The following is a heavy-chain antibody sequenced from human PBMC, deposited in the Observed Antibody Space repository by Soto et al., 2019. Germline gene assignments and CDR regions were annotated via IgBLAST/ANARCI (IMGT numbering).Heavy chain of an antibody. D-gene: IGHD3-9*01. J-gene: IGHJ4*02. V-gene: IGHV3-21*06. CDR3: AREPDYDVLTGYYLRYFDS. CDR1: GFTFTRYS. Sequence: EVQLVESGGGLVKPGGSLRLSCAASGFTFTRYSMNWVRQAPGKGLEWVSSISSTTNYIYYGDSMKGRFTISRDNAKNSLYLEMNSLRAEDTAVYYCAREPDYDVLTGYYLRYFDSWGQGTLVTVSS. CDR2: ISSTTNYI.